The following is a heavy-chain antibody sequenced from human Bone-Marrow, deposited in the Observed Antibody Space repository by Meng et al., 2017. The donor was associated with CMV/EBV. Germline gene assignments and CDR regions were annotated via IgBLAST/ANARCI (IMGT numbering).Heavy chain of an antibody. CDR3: AKCSGSYFSGCGMDV. J-gene: IGHJ6*02. CDR1: GFTFSSYA. V-gene: IGHV3-9*01. CDR2: ISWNSGSI. Sequence: GESLKISCAASGFTFSSYAMHWVRQAPGKGLEWVSGISWNSGSIGYADSVKGRFTISRDNAKNSLYLQMNSLRAEDTALYYCAKCSGSYFSGCGMDVWGQGTTVTVSS. D-gene: IGHD1-26*01.